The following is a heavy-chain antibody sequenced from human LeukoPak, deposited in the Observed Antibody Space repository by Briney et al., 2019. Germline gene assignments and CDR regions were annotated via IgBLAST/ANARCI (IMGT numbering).Heavy chain of an antibody. CDR3: AKEKFPRVPAAIPARYFDY. D-gene: IGHD2-2*02. V-gene: IGHV3-30*02. J-gene: IGHJ4*02. CDR2: IRSDGSNK. Sequence: PGGSLRLSCAASGFTFSSYGMHWVRQAPGKGLEWVAFIRSDGSNKYYADSVKGRFTISRDNSKNTLYLQMNSLRAEDTAVYYCAKEKFPRVPAAIPARYFDYWGQGTLVTVSS. CDR1: GFTFSSYG.